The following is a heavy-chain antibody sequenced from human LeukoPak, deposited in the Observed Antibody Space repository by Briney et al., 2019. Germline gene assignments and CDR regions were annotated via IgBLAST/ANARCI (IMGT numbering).Heavy chain of an antibody. D-gene: IGHD6-13*01. Sequence: PGGSLRLSCAASGFTVSSNYMSWVRQAPGKGLEWVSVIYSGGSTYYADSVKGRFTISRDNSKNTLYLQMNSLRAEDTAVYCARASSSWYYFDYWGQGTLVTVSS. CDR1: GFTVSSNY. J-gene: IGHJ4*02. V-gene: IGHV3-66*01. CDR2: IYSGGST. CDR3: ARASSSWYYFDY.